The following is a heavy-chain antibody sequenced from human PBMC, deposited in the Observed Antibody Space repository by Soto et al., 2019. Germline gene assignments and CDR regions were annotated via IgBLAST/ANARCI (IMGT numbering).Heavy chain of an antibody. CDR3: ARGMTTDYYYYYMDV. V-gene: IGHV1-8*01. CDR2: MNPNSGNT. J-gene: IGHJ6*03. Sequence: ASVKVSCKASGYTFTSYDINWVRQATGQGLEWMGWMNPNSGNTGYAQKFQGRVTMTRNTSISTAYMELSSLRSEDTAVYYCARGMTTDYYYYYMDVWGKGTTVTVSS. D-gene: IGHD4-17*01. CDR1: GYTFTSYD.